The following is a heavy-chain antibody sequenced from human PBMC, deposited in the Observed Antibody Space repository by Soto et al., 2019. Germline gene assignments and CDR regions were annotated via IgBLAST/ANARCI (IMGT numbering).Heavy chain of an antibody. Sequence: QVQLVQSGAEVKKPGSSVKVSCKASGGTFSTYAVSWVRQAPGQGLEWVGGIIRVFGIANYAQKFQGRVTITADEPTRRAYMELSSLRSEDTAVYYCARGDRRDGYNYPFDYWGQGTLITVSS. CDR1: GGTFSTYA. D-gene: IGHD5-12*01. CDR2: IIRVFGIA. CDR3: ARGDRRDGYNYPFDY. V-gene: IGHV1-69*12. J-gene: IGHJ4*02.